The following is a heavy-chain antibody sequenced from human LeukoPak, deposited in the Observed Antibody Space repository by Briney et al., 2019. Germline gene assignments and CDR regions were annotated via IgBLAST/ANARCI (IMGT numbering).Heavy chain of an antibody. CDR1: GFTFSNYA. Sequence: GGSLRLSCGASGFTFSNYAMSWVRQAPGKGLECVSVISGSGGSTHYADSVKGRFTISRDNSKNTLYLQMNSLRAEDTAVYYCAKVGEPGIAAAGTEGLFDYWGQGTLVTVSS. CDR2: ISGSGGST. V-gene: IGHV3-23*01. CDR3: AKVGEPGIAAAGTEGLFDY. D-gene: IGHD6-13*01. J-gene: IGHJ4*02.